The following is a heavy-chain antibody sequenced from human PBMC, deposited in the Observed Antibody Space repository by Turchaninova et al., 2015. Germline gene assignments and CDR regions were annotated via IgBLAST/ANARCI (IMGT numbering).Heavy chain of an antibody. CDR3: ARGRGLGYFDY. J-gene: IGHJ4*02. CDR1: GGVVSGYY. V-gene: IGHV4-34*01. D-gene: IGHD7-27*01. Sequence: QVQLKQWGAGLLKPSETLSLTCAVEGGVVSGYYWSWIRQPPGKGLEWIGEINHRGSTNYNPSLKSRVTISVDTSKNQFSLKLSSVTAADTAVYYCARGRGLGYFDYWGQGTLVTVSS. CDR2: INHRGST.